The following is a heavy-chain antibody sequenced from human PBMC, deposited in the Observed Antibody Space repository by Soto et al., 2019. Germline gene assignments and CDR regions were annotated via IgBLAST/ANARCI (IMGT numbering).Heavy chain of an antibody. Sequence: QVQMVQSGAEVKKPGSSARVSCKVSGGTFSRHSISWVRQAPGQGLEWMGGIIPIFDATQYAQKFQGRLTITADESTTTFPTDLSGLSPEDTAIYYCARDLTSVRGSWGQGKLVTVS. CDR2: IIPIFDAT. CDR1: GGTFSRHS. D-gene: IGHD3-10*01. CDR3: ARDLTSVRGS. J-gene: IGHJ4*02. V-gene: IGHV1-69*01.